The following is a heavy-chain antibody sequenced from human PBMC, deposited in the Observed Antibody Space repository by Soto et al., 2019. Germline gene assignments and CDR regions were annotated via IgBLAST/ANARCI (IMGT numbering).Heavy chain of an antibody. D-gene: IGHD3-3*01. Sequence: PSETLSLTCTVSGSSISSGDYYCSWIRQPPGKGLEWIGYIYYSGSTYYNPSLKSRVTISVDTSKNQFSLKLSSVTAADTAVYYCARHGRTIFGVVISPYYYGMDVWGQGTTVTVSS. CDR3: ARHGRTIFGVVISPYYYGMDV. CDR2: IYYSGST. CDR1: GSSISSGDYY. V-gene: IGHV4-30-4*01. J-gene: IGHJ6*02.